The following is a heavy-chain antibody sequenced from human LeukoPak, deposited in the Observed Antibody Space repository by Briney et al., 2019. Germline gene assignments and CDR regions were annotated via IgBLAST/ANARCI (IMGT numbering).Heavy chain of an antibody. CDR3: ARDPDTAMVNYDY. V-gene: IGHV1-69*04. Sequence: ASVTVSFKASGGTFSSYAISWVRQAPGQGLEWMGRIIPILGIANYAQKFQGRVTVTADKSTSTAYMELSSLRSEDTAVYYCARDPDTAMVNYDYWGQGTLVTVSS. CDR1: GGTFSSYA. J-gene: IGHJ4*02. CDR2: IIPILGIA. D-gene: IGHD5-18*01.